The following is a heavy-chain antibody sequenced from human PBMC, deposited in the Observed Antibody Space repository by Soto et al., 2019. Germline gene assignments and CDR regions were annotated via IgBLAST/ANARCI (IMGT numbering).Heavy chain of an antibody. CDR2: FDPEEGKM. CDR1: GYSLNELC. D-gene: IGHD3-10*01. V-gene: IGHV1-24*01. CDR3: ATDLGVALAPLSILYFQQ. Sequence: ASVKVSCKVSGYSLNELCMHWVRQPPRKGLEWIGGFDPEEGKMIYAQNFQGRVTMTEDTSTDTAYMELNSLTSEDTAIYYCATDLGVALAPLSILYFQQWGQGTVVTVSS. J-gene: IGHJ1*01.